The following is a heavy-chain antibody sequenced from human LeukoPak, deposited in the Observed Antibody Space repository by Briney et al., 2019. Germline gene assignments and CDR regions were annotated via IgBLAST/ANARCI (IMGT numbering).Heavy chain of an antibody. CDR2: IFYSGST. Sequence: PSETLSLTCTVSSGSISTSNYYWGWVRQPPGKALEWIGNIFYSGSTNYNPSLKSRVTISVDTSKNQFSLKLSSVTAADTAVYYCARVSSSGWYWTGGDSHFDYWGQGTLVTVSS. J-gene: IGHJ4*02. D-gene: IGHD6-19*01. V-gene: IGHV4-61*05. CDR1: SGSISTSNYY. CDR3: ARVSSSGWYWTGGDSHFDY.